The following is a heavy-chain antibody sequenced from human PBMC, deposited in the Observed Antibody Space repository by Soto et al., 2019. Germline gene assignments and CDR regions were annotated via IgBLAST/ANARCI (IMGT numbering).Heavy chain of an antibody. V-gene: IGHV1-8*01. J-gene: IGHJ3*02. CDR2: MNPNSGNT. CDR3: ARGQYHGSGHHDAFDI. CDR1: GYTFTSYD. Sequence: QVQLVQSGAEVKKPGASVKVSCKASGYTFTSYDINWVRQATGQGLEWMGWMNPNSGNTVYAQKFHGRVTMTRNTSISTANMELSSLRSEDTAVYYCARGQYHGSGHHDAFDIWGQGTMVTVSS. D-gene: IGHD3-10*01.